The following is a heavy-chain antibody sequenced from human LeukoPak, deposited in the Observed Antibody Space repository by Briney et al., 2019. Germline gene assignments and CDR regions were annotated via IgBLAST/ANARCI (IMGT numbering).Heavy chain of an antibody. Sequence: SETLSLTCTVSGGSISSYYWSWIRQPPGKGLEWIGYIYYSGSTNYNPSLTSRVTISVDTSKNQFSLKLSSVTAADTAVYYCARETDGYKSFWGPGTLVTVSS. CDR2: IYYSGST. CDR3: ARETDGYKSF. CDR1: GGSISSYY. J-gene: IGHJ4*02. V-gene: IGHV4-59*01. D-gene: IGHD5-24*01.